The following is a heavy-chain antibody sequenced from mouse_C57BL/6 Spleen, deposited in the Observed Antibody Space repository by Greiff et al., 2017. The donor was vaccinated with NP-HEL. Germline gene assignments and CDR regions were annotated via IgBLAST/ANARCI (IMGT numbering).Heavy chain of an antibody. CDR1: GYTFTDYN. Sequence: EVQLQQSGPELVKPGASVKIPCKASGYTFTDYNMDWVKQSHGKSLEWIGDINPNNGGTIYNQKFKGKATLTVDKSSSTAYMELRSLTSEDTAVYYCARSDDYDGGAFAYWGQGTLVTVSA. CDR3: ARSDDYDGGAFAY. V-gene: IGHV1-18*01. J-gene: IGHJ3*01. CDR2: INPNNGGT. D-gene: IGHD2-4*01.